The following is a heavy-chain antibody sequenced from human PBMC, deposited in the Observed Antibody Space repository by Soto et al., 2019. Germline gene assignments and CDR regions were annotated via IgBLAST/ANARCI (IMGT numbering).Heavy chain of an antibody. CDR3: ARAPPGPSPRWVL. Sequence: QLQLRESGSGLVKPSETLSLTCTVSGGSISSGGYSWSWIRQSPEKGLEWLGCIYPTGTTYYHPSLTSRVTISVHTSRNQFSLNLTSVTAADTAVYFCARAPPGPSPRWVLWGQGTTVTVSS. V-gene: IGHV4-30-2*06. D-gene: IGHD3-10*01. J-gene: IGHJ6*02. CDR1: GGSISSGGYS. CDR2: IYPTGTT.